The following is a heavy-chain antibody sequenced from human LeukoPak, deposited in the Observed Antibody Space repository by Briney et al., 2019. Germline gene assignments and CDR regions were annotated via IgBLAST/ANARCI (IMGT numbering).Heavy chain of an antibody. D-gene: IGHD6-19*01. Sequence: SETLSLTYNVSGGAIGASAYYWAWVRQLPGKRLEWIGSIHDSGKTYYKSSLQSRVTISVDTSKKQVSLRLTSVTAADTAVYYCARDWLGGSTGWYHDAFDVWGQGTVVAVSS. CDR1: GGAIGASAYY. CDR3: ARDWLGGSTGWYHDAFDV. CDR2: IHDSGKT. V-gene: IGHV4-39*07. J-gene: IGHJ3*01.